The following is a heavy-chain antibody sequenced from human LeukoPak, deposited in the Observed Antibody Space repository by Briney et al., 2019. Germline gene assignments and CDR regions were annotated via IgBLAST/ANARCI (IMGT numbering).Heavy chain of an antibody. D-gene: IGHD3-3*01. Sequence: SQTLSLTCAISGDSVSSNSAAWNWIRQSPSRGLEWLGRTYYRSKWYTYYAVSVKSRISINRDTSKNQISLQLNSVTPEDTAVYYCARVFSPTLGFWSGYYDYWGQGTLVTVSS. CDR2: TYYRSKWYT. CDR1: GDSVSSNSAA. V-gene: IGHV6-1*01. CDR3: ARVFSPTLGFWSGYYDY. J-gene: IGHJ4*02.